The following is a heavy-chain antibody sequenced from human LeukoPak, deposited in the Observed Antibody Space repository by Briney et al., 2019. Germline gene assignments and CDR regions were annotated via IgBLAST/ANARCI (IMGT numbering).Heavy chain of an antibody. Sequence: PSETLSLTCTVSGGSISSGDYYWSWIRQPPGKGLEWIGYIYYSGSTNYNPSLKSRVTISVDTSKNQSSLKLSSVTAADTAVYYCARGISSGWSRAVGYWGQGTLVTVSS. CDR2: IYYSGST. D-gene: IGHD6-19*01. CDR1: GGSISSGDYY. J-gene: IGHJ4*02. CDR3: ARGISSGWSRAVGY. V-gene: IGHV4-61*08.